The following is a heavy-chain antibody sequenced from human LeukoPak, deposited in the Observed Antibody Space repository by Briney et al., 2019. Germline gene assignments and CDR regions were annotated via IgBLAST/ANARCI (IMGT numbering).Heavy chain of an antibody. CDR2: IYYSGST. D-gene: IGHD3-10*01. CDR1: GVSISSYC. V-gene: IGHV4-59*08. Sequence: KPSETLSLTCAVSGVSISSYCWTWLRQPPGKGLEWIGYIYYSGSTNYNPSLKSRVTMSVDTSKNQFSLRLSSVTAADTAVYYCARTGSYDMNGLDSWGPERLGTVSS. CDR3: ARTGSYDMNGLDS. J-gene: IGHJ4*03.